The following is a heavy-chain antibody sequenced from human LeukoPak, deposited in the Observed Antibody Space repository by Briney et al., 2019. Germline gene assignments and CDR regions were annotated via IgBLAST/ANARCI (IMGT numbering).Heavy chain of an antibody. J-gene: IGHJ4*02. Sequence: PSETLSLTCTVSGYSISSGYYWGWIRRPPGKGLEWIGSIYHSGSTYYNPSLKSRVTISVDTSKNQFSLKLSSVTAADTAVYYCARGRGWLQFAIDYWGQGTLVTVSS. V-gene: IGHV4-38-2*02. CDR3: ARGRGWLQFAIDY. D-gene: IGHD5-24*01. CDR2: IYHSGST. CDR1: GYSISSGYY.